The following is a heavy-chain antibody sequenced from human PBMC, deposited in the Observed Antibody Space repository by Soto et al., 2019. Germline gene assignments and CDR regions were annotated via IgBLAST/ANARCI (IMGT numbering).Heavy chain of an antibody. D-gene: IGHD4-4*01. J-gene: IGHJ4*02. CDR1: GFTISSYG. CDR3: AKTVKTGSDTGWALES. V-gene: IGHV3-30*18. Sequence: GGSLRLSCVVSGFTISSYGMHRVRQAPGKGLEWVAVISDDGSRKFYADSVKGRLTISRDNSENTLYLQMNSLRVEDTAVFYCAKTVKTGSDTGWALESWGQGTLVTVSS. CDR2: ISDDGSRK.